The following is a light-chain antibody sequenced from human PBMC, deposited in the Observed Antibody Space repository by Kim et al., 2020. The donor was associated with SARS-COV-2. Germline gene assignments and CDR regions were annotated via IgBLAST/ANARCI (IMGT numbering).Light chain of an antibody. V-gene: IGKV3-15*01. CDR1: QSVSSN. CDR2: GAS. CDR3: QQYNNWPPLT. J-gene: IGKJ4*01. Sequence: EIVMTQSPATLSLSPGERATLSCRASQSVSSNLAWYQQKPGQAPRLLIYGASTRATAIPARFSGSGSGTEFTLTISSLQSEDFAIYYCQQYNNWPPLTFGGGTKVEI.